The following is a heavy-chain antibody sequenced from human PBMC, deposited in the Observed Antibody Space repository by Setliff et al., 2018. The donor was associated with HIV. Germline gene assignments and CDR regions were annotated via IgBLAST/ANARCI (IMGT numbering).Heavy chain of an antibody. J-gene: IGHJ4*02. V-gene: IGHV4-4*07. D-gene: IGHD6-19*01. Sequence: ASETLSLTCNVSGASTNAYFLSWVRHPAGKGLEWIGHIYTSGITNHNPSLKSRVTMSLDTSKEQSSLRLRSVTAADTAIYYCAREPSPSQWQPLYFDVWGRGILVTVSS. CDR1: GASTNAYF. CDR2: IYTSGIT. CDR3: AREPSPSQWQPLYFDV.